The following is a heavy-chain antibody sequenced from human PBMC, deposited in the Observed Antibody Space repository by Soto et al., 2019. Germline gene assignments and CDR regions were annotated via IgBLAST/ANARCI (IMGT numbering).Heavy chain of an antibody. J-gene: IGHJ4*02. CDR3: AKARRGGGLDC. D-gene: IGHD6-6*01. CDR2: VTSRGDTT. V-gene: IGHV3-23*01. CDR1: GFIFSNYA. Sequence: EVQLLQSGGGLVQPGGSLRLSCAASGFIFSNYAMNWVRQAPGKGLEWVSIVTSRGDTTYYADSVKGRFTISRDNSKNTLYLQVNILTAEDTAGYYCAKARRGGGLDCWCKGTLVSVSS.